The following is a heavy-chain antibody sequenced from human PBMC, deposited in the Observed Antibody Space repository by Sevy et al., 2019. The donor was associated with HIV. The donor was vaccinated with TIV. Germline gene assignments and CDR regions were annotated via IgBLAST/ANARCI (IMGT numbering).Heavy chain of an antibody. CDR2: ISSNGGST. Sequence: WGSLRLSCAASGFTFSSYAMHWVRQAPGKGLEYVSAISSNGGSTYYANSVKGRFTISRDNSKNTLYLQMGSLRAEDMAVYYCARGRWLQFATFDYWGQGTLVTVSS. V-gene: IGHV3-64*01. J-gene: IGHJ4*02. CDR3: ARGRWLQFATFDY. CDR1: GFTFSSYA. D-gene: IGHD5-12*01.